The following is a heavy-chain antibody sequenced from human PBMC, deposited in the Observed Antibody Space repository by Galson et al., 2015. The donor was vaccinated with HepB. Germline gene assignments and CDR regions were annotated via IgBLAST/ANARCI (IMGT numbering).Heavy chain of an antibody. Sequence: SVKVSCKASGYTFTSCDVTWVRQAPGQGLEWMGRMNPKSTNTGYARKFQGRVTMTGDTSMDTAYMELSSLTSEDTAVYYCARAVRNQLLSEYWGQGTLVTVSS. J-gene: IGHJ4*02. CDR2: MNPKSTNT. CDR3: ARAVRNQLLSEY. V-gene: IGHV1-8*01. D-gene: IGHD1-26*01. CDR1: GYTFTSCD.